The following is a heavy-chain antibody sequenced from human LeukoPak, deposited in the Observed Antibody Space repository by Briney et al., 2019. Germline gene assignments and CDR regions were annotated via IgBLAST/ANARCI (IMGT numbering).Heavy chain of an antibody. CDR2: ISYSGRT. CDR3: ARKKTGATNGLDV. CDR1: GGSISSSSYY. V-gene: IGHV4-39*01. Sequence: SETLSLTCTVSGGSISSSSYYWGCIRQPPGEGPEWIGSISYSGRTHYNPSLKSRVSISVGTSKNQFSLNLSSVTAADTAVYYCARKKTGATNGLDVWGQGTADPVSS. D-gene: IGHD1-1*01. J-gene: IGHJ6*01.